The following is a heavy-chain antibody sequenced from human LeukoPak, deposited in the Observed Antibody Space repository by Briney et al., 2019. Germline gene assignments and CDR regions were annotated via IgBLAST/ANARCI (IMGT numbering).Heavy chain of an antibody. CDR2: IYYSGST. J-gene: IGHJ3*02. Sequence: SETLSLTCTVSGGSISSGDYYWSWIRQPPGKGLEWIGYIYYSGSTYYNPSLKSRVTISVDTSKNQFSLKLSSVTAADTAVYYCARGNDFWSGLPLDAFDIWGQGTMVTVSS. CDR1: GGSISSGDYY. CDR3: ARGNDFWSGLPLDAFDI. V-gene: IGHV4-30-4*02. D-gene: IGHD3-3*01.